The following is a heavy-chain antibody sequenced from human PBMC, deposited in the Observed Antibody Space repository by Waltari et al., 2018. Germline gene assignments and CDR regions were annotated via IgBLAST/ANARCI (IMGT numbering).Heavy chain of an antibody. CDR2: ITSSSSTL. J-gene: IGHJ4*02. CDR3: ALACYIRLDY. Sequence: EVQLVESGGGLVQPGGSLRLSCAASGFTFSSYSMNWVRQAPGKGLAWVSYITSSSSTLYFADSLKGRFTISSDNAKNSLYLQMNSLRAEDTAVYYCALACYIRLDYWGQGTLVTVSS. V-gene: IGHV3-48*01. CDR1: GFTFSSYS. D-gene: IGHD2-15*01.